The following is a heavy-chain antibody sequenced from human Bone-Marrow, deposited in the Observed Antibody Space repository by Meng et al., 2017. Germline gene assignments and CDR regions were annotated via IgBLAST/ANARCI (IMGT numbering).Heavy chain of an antibody. J-gene: IGHJ4*02. CDR1: GFTVSGNY. Sequence: GESLKISCAASGFTVSGNYMSWVRQAPGKGLEWVSVIYSGGSTYYADSVKGRFTISRDNSKNTLYLQMNSLRAEDTAVYYCASQAGRTPTGYSVNWGQGTLVTVSS. CDR2: IYSGGST. CDR3: ASQAGRTPTGYSVN. D-gene: IGHD6-13*01. V-gene: IGHV3-53*01.